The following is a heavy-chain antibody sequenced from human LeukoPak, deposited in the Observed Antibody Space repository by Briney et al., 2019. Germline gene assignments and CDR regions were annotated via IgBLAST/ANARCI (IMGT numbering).Heavy chain of an antibody. CDR1: GFTFSSYG. CDR2: ISYDGSNK. CDR3: ATSWELTYYFDY. V-gene: IGHV3-30*03. J-gene: IGHJ4*02. Sequence: PWGSLRLSCAASGFTFSSYGMHWVRQAPGKGLEWVAVISYDGSNKYYADSVKGRFTISRDNSKNTLYLQMNSLRAEDTAVYYCATSWELTYYFDYWGQGTLVTVSS. D-gene: IGHD1-26*01.